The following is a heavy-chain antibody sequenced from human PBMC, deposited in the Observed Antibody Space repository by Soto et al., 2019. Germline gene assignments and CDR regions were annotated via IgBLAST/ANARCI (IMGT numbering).Heavy chain of an antibody. D-gene: IGHD6-25*01. CDR2: IYYSGST. Sequence: SETLSLTCTVSGGSISSSSYYWGWIRQPPGKGLEWIGSIYYSGSTYYNPSLKSRVTISVDTSKNQFSLKLSSVTAADTAVYYCARHDSGLGFVAYYFDYWGQGTLVTVSS. CDR1: GGSISSSSYY. CDR3: ARHDSGLGFVAYYFDY. J-gene: IGHJ4*02. V-gene: IGHV4-39*01.